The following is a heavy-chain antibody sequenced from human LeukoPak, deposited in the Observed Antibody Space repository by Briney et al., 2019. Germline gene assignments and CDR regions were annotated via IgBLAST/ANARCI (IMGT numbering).Heavy chain of an antibody. CDR1: GFRFNTFW. D-gene: IGHD2-15*01. J-gene: IGHJ6*03. CDR3: ARDGRLLNYNMDV. Sequence: GGSLRLSCAASGFRFNTFWMNWVRQAPGKGLEWVSSISSSSSYIYYADSVKGRFTISRDNAKKSMYLQMNSLRAEDTAVYYCARDGRLLNYNMDVWGKGTTVTVSS. V-gene: IGHV3-21*01. CDR2: ISSSSSYI.